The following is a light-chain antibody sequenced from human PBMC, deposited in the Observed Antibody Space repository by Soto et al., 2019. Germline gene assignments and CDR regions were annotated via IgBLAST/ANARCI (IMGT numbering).Light chain of an antibody. Sequence: IQLTRSPPYASASGRDRLTIACLASQYIGNSLNWYQQKPGKANKLLIFAASTLQSGVPPRFIGSGSATDFTLTISNLQPDEFATYYCQQATALMYTVGKGTKVDIK. V-gene: IGKV1-12*01. CDR1: QYIGNS. CDR2: AAS. CDR3: QQATALMYT. J-gene: IGKJ2*01.